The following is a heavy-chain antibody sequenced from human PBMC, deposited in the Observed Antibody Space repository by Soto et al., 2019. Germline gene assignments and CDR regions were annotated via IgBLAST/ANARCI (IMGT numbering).Heavy chain of an antibody. Sequence: GALRLSCASSGFTFSDYYMSWIRQAPGKGLEWVSYISSSSYTNYADSVKGRFTISRDNAKNSLYLQMNSLRAEDTAVYYCARDRPAAAGADYYYGMDVWGQGTTVTVSS. J-gene: IGHJ6*02. CDR1: GFTFSDYY. CDR2: ISSSSYT. V-gene: IGHV3-11*06. D-gene: IGHD6-13*01. CDR3: ARDRPAAAGADYYYGMDV.